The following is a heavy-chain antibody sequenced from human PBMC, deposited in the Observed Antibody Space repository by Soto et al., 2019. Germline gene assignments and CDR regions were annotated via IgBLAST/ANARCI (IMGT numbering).Heavy chain of an antibody. CDR2: IYYSGST. CDR1: GGSISSSSFH. D-gene: IGHD6-13*01. V-gene: IGHV4-39*01. J-gene: IGHJ4*02. Sequence: PSETLSLTCTVSGGSISSSSFHWGWIRQPPGKGLEWIGSIYYSGSTYYSPSLKSRVTMSVDTSKNQFSLRLSSVTAADTAVYYCARHGGRSSTWMREYYFEYWGQGTLVTVSS. CDR3: ARHGGRSSTWMREYYFEY.